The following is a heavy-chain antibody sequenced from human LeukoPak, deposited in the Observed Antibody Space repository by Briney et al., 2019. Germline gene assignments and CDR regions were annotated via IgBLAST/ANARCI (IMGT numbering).Heavy chain of an antibody. CDR2: ISSSSSSTI. CDR3: ARGKQYPEAFDI. D-gene: IGHD2-2*01. CDR1: GFTFGSYS. Sequence: PGGSLRLSCAASGFTFGSYSMNWVRQAPGKGLEWVSYISSSSSSTIYYADSVKGRFTISRDNAKNSLYLQMNSLRAEDTAVYYCARGKQYPEAFDIWGQGTMVTVSS. J-gene: IGHJ3*02. V-gene: IGHV3-48*01.